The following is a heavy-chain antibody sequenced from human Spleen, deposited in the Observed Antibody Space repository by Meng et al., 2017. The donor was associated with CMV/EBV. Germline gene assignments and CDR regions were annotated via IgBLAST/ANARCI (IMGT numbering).Heavy chain of an antibody. J-gene: IGHJ4*02. Sequence: GGSLRLSCAASGFTFSDHYMDWVRQAPGKGLEWVGRTRNRANSYTTEYAASVKGRFTISRDDSKNSLFLQMNSLKTEDTAVYYCTRAGVGASYFDYWGQGTLVTVSS. V-gene: IGHV3-72*01. D-gene: IGHD1-26*01. CDR3: TRAGVGASYFDY. CDR1: GFTFSDHY. CDR2: TRNRANSYTT.